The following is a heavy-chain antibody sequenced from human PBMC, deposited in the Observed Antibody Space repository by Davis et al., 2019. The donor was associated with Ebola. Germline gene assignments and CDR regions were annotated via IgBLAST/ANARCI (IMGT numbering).Heavy chain of an antibody. CDR1: GFNFHNYA. J-gene: IGHJ4*02. Sequence: PGGSLRLSCAASGFNFHNYAMNWVRQAPGKGLEWVSGLSGGSGSISYVDSVKGRFTISRDNSKNTLYLQMNSLRAEDTAVYYCAKDRYYFDSTDHQYYFDYWGQGTVVTVSS. CDR2: LSGGSGSI. D-gene: IGHD3-22*01. CDR3: AKDRYYFDSTDHQYYFDY. V-gene: IGHV3-23*01.